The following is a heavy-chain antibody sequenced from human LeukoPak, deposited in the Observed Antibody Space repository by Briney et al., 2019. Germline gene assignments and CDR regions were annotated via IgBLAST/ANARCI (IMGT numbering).Heavy chain of an antibody. V-gene: IGHV5-51*01. J-gene: IGHJ4*02. CDR2: IYPSDSDT. CDR3: ARRHPQYCSGGSCYWEYYFDY. D-gene: IGHD2-15*01. Sequence: GESLKISCKGSGYSFTNYWIGWVRQMPGKGLEWMGIIYPSDSDTRYSPSFQGQVTISADKSISTAYLQWSSLKTSDTAMYYCARRHPQYCSGGSCYWEYYFDYWGQGTLVTVSS. CDR1: GYSFTNYW.